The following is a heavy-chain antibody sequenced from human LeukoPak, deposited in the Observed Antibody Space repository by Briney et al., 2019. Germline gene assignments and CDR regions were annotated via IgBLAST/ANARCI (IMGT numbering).Heavy chain of an antibody. CDR2: ISGSSTYI. D-gene: IGHD3-3*02. CDR3: AKDPGRSIYPISYFDY. CDR1: GFIFSTYS. V-gene: IGHV3-21*04. Sequence: GGSLRLSCAASGFIFSTYSVNWVRQAPGKGLEWVSSISGSSTYIDYADSVKGRSTISRDNAKNSLYLQMNSLRAEDTAVYYCAKDPGRSIYPISYFDYWGQGTLVTVSS. J-gene: IGHJ4*02.